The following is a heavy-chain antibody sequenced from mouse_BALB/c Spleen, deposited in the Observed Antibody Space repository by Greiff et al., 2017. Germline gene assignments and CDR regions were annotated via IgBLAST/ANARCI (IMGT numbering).Heavy chain of an antibody. J-gene: IGHJ1*01. Sequence: EVKVEESGPGLVKPSQSLSLTCTVTGYSITSDYAWNWIRQFPGNKLEWMGYISYSGSTSYNPSLKSRISITRDTSKNQFFLQLNSVTTEDTATYYCARGDSSSYWYFDVWGAGTTVTVSS. CDR2: ISYSGST. V-gene: IGHV3-2*02. CDR1: GYSITSDYA. CDR3: ARGDSSSYWYFDV. D-gene: IGHD1-1*01.